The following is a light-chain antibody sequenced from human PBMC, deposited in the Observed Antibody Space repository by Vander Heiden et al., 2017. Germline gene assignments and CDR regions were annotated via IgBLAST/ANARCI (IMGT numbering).Light chain of an antibody. Sequence: PMTQPPSTLSASVGDRVTITCRASQSISSLLAWYQQKPGKAPKLLISKASNLESGVPSRFSGSGSGTEFTLTISSLQPDDFAAYYCQQYCCYPWTFGQGTKVEIK. CDR1: QSISSL. J-gene: IGKJ1*01. V-gene: IGKV1-5*03. CDR3: QQYCCYPWT. CDR2: KAS.